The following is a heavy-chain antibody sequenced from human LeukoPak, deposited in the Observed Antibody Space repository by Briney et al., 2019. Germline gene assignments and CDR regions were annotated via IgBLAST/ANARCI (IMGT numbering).Heavy chain of an antibody. CDR3: ARGGDIVVPAAIDWFDP. J-gene: IGHJ5*02. CDR2: IYYSGST. CDR1: GVSISSYY. Sequence: PSETLSLTCTVSGVSISSYYWSWIRQPPGKGLEWIGYIYYSGSTNYNPSLKSRVTISVDTSKNQFSLKLSSVTAADTAVYYCARGGDIVVPAAIDWFDPWGQGTLVTVSS. V-gene: IGHV4-59*12. D-gene: IGHD2-2*01.